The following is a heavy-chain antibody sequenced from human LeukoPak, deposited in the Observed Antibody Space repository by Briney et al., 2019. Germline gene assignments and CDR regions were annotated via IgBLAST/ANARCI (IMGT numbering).Heavy chain of an antibody. D-gene: IGHD6-13*01. J-gene: IGHJ4*02. CDR1: GFTFSSYS. Sequence: PGGSLRLSCAASGFTFSSYSMNWVPQAPGKGLEGVSSISSSSSYIYYADSVKGRFTISRDNAKNSLYLQMNSLRAEDTAVYYCARGNAAARGFDYWGQGTLVTVSS. CDR3: ARGNAAARGFDY. CDR2: ISSSSSYI. V-gene: IGHV3-21*01.